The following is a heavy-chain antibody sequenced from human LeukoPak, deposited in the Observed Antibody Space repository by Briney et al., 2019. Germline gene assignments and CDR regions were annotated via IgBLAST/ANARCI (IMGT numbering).Heavy chain of an antibody. D-gene: IGHD2-8*01. CDR1: GGSISSYY. CDR2: IYSSGST. J-gene: IGHJ4*02. Sequence: PSETLSLTCTVSGGSISSYYWGWIRQPPGKGLEWLGYIYSSGSTNYNPSLKSRVTISVDTSNNQFSLKLSSVTAAGTAVYYCARHKANGAVSLDSWGQGTLVTVSS. CDR3: ARHKANGAVSLDS. V-gene: IGHV4-59*08.